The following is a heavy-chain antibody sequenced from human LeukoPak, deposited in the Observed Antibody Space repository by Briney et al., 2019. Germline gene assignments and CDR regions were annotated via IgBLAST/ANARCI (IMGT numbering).Heavy chain of an antibody. CDR3: ARMGFPNWNDAPFDY. CDR2: ISYDGSNK. CDR1: GFTFSSYA. Sequence: GRSLRLSCAASGFTFSSYAMHWVRQAPGKGLEWVAVISYDGSNKYYADSVKGRFTISRDNSKNTPYLQMNSLRAEDTAVYYCARMGFPNWNDAPFDYWGQGTLVTVSS. D-gene: IGHD1-1*01. J-gene: IGHJ4*02. V-gene: IGHV3-30*04.